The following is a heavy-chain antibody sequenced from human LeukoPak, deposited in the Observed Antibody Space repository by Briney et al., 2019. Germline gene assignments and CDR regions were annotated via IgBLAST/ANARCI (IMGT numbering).Heavy chain of an antibody. D-gene: IGHD5-18*01. Sequence: GGSLRLSCAASGFTFADYGISWVRLGPAKGLEWVAAIDSRGDETTYADSVKGRFTISRDNAKNSLYLQMNSLRADDTAVYYCARDRRLQLWSPAGFDYWGQGTLVTASS. CDR1: GFTFADYG. CDR3: ARDRRLQLWSPAGFDY. V-gene: IGHV3-20*04. CDR2: IDSRGDET. J-gene: IGHJ4*02.